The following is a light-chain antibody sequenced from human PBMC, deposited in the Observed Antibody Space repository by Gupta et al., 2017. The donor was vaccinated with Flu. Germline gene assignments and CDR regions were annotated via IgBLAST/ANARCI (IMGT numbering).Light chain of an antibody. CDR3: QQYGTSSPLT. CDR1: QSVSSNY. CDR2: AAS. V-gene: IGKV3-20*01. Sequence: DNVFTQSPGTLSLSRGDGATLSCRASQSVSSNYLAWYQQRPGQAPRLLMYAASNRATGIPDRFSGSGSGTDFTLTISRLEPEDSAVYYCQQYGTSSPLTFGGGTKVEIK. J-gene: IGKJ4*01.